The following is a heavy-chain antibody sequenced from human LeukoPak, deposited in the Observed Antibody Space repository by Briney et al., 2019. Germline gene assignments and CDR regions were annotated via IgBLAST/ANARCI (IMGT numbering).Heavy chain of an antibody. CDR2: FYRSGST. D-gene: IGHD4/OR15-4a*01. CDR3: ASKIGATGAFDI. Sequence: SETLSLTCTATGYSISSGYYWGWIRQPPGKGLEWIGSFYRSGSTYYNPSLRSRVTISVDTSNNQFSLKLSSVTAADTAVYYCASKIGATGAFDIWGQGTMVTVSS. J-gene: IGHJ3*02. V-gene: IGHV4-38-2*02. CDR1: GYSISSGYY.